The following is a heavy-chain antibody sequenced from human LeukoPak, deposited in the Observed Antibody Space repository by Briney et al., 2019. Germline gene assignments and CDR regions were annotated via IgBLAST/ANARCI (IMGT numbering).Heavy chain of an antibody. CDR3: AKGKYSSSSAYAFDI. V-gene: IGHV3-23*01. J-gene: IGHJ3*02. Sequence: GGSLRLSCTASGFTFSSYAMSWVRQAPGKGLEWVSGISDSGEITFYADSVKGRFTISRDNAKNSLYLQMNSLRAEDMALYYCAKGKYSSSSAYAFDIWGQGTMVTVSS. CDR2: ISDSGEIT. D-gene: IGHD6-6*01. CDR1: GFTFSSYA.